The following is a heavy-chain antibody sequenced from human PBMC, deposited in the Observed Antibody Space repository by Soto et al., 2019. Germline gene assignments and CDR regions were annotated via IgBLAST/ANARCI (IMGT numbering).Heavy chain of an antibody. D-gene: IGHD3-10*01. V-gene: IGHV3-21*01. CDR1: GFTFSSYS. J-gene: IGHJ6*02. CDR2: ISSSSSYI. Sequence: EVQLVEAGGGLVKPGGSLRLSCAASGFTFSSYSMNWVREAPGKGLEWVSSISSSSSYIYYADSVKGRFTISRDNAKNSLYLQMNSLRDEDTAVYYCARPMAAYYYGMDVWGQGTTVTVSS. CDR3: ARPMAAYYYGMDV.